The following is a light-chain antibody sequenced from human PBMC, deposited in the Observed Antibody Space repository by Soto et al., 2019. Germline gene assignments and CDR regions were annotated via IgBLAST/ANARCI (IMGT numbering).Light chain of an antibody. CDR1: QSVSSN. V-gene: IGKV3-15*01. CDR3: QQYNNWPPWT. CDR2: GAS. Sequence: EIVMTQSTATLSVSPGERATLSCRASQSVSSNLAWYQQKPGQAPRLLIYGASTRATGIPARFSGSGSGTEFTLTISSLKSEDFAVYYCQQYNNWPPWTFGQGTKLEIK. J-gene: IGKJ2*02.